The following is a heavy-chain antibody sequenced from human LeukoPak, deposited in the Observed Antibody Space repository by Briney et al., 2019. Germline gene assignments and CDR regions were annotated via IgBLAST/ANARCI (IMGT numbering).Heavy chain of an antibody. CDR3: ATPGYYYDSSGRNY. Sequence: GGSLRLSCAASGFTVSTNYMSWVRQAAGKGLEWVSAISGSGGSTYYADSVKGRFTISRDNSKNTLYLQMNSLRAEDTAVYYCATPGYYYDSSGRNYWGQGTLVTVSS. CDR1: GFTVSTNY. CDR2: ISGSGGST. V-gene: IGHV3-23*01. J-gene: IGHJ4*02. D-gene: IGHD3-22*01.